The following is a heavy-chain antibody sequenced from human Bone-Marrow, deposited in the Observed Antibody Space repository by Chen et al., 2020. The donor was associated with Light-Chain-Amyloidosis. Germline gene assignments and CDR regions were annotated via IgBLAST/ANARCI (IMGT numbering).Heavy chain of an antibody. CDR2: ISKDGRND. CDR1: GFFFVDIV. D-gene: IGHD2-15*01. Sequence: QLQLVDPGGAGVQPGRSLGPPFVALGFFFVDIVLPGVPQAPGKGLEWVALISKDGRNDLYADSVKGRFTVSRENSKNTLYVQMNSLRAEDTAVYYCAREFGRHCSGGNCYSGYFDYWGQGTLVTVSS. J-gene: IGHJ4*02. CDR3: AREFGRHCSGGNCYSGYFDY. V-gene: IGHV3-30*04.